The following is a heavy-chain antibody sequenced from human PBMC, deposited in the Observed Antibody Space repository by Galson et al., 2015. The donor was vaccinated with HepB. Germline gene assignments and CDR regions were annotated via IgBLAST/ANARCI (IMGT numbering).Heavy chain of an antibody. V-gene: IGHV3-23*01. CDR2: ISGSGGST. D-gene: IGHD1-26*01. CDR3: AKDSGQLGGLWEPPGW. Sequence: SLRLSCAASGFTLSSYAMSWVRQAPGKGLEWVSAISGSGGSTYYADSVKGRFTISRDNSKNTLYLQMSSLRAEDTAVYYCAKDSGQLGGLWEPPGWWGQGTLVTVSS. CDR1: GFTLSSYA. J-gene: IGHJ4*02.